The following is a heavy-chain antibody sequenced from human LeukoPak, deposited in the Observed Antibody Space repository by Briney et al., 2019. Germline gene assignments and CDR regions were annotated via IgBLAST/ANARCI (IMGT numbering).Heavy chain of an antibody. CDR2: INHRGST. CDR3: AGLVGRYSSGLYYYYFDY. Sequence: PSETLSLTCAVYGGSFSGYYWSWIRQPPGKGLEWIGEINHRGSTNYNPSLKSRVTISVDTSKNQFSLKLSSVTAADTAVYYCAGLVGRYSSGLYYYYFDYWGQGTLVTVSS. V-gene: IGHV4-34*01. CDR1: GGSFSGYY. D-gene: IGHD3-22*01. J-gene: IGHJ4*02.